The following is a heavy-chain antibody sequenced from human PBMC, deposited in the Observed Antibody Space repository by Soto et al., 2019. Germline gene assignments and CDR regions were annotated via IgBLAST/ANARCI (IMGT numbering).Heavy chain of an antibody. J-gene: IGHJ6*02. Sequence: EVQLVESGGGLIQPGGPLRLSCAASGFTVSSNYMSWVRQAPGKGLEWVSVIYSGGSTYYADSVKGRFTISRDNSKNTLYLQMNSLRAEDTAVYYCARDWGHTMVRGKGGMDVWGQGTTVTVSS. CDR1: GFTVSSNY. V-gene: IGHV3-53*01. CDR2: IYSGGST. D-gene: IGHD3-10*01. CDR3: ARDWGHTMVRGKGGMDV.